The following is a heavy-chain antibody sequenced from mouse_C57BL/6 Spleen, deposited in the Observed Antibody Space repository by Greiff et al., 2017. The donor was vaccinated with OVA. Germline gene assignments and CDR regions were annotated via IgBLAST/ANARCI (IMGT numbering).Heavy chain of an antibody. Sequence: QVQLKQPGAELVRPGSSVKLSCKASGYTFTSYWMHWVKQRPIQGLEWIGNIDPSDSETHYNQKFKDKATLTVDKSSSTAYMQLSSLTSEDSAVYYCARSSDYYGSSYFDYWGQGTTLTVSS. D-gene: IGHD1-1*01. J-gene: IGHJ2*01. CDR2: IDPSDSET. V-gene: IGHV1-52*01. CDR1: GYTFTSYW. CDR3: ARSSDYYGSSYFDY.